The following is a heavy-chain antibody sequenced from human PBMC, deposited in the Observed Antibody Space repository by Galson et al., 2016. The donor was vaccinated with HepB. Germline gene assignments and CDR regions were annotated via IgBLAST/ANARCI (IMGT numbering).Heavy chain of an antibody. Sequence: SLRLSCAASGFTVSNNFMRWVRQAPGKGLEWVSLIYSGGGTHYVDSVKGRFIISRDNSKNTLYLQRNSLRVEETAVYYCSRGGNYGYTWGLGTLVTVSS. V-gene: IGHV3-53*01. CDR3: SRGGNYGYT. CDR2: IYSGGGT. D-gene: IGHD1-26*01. J-gene: IGHJ4*02. CDR1: GFTVSNNF.